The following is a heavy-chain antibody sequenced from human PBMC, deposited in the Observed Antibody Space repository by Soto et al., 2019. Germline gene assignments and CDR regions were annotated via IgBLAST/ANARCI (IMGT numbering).Heavy chain of an antibody. Sequence: KPSETLSLTCTVSGGSISSGDYYWSWIRQPPGKGLEWIGYIYYSGITYYNPSLKSRVTISVDTSKNQFSLKLSSVTAADTAVYYCARVVRSKYYYDSSGYSMGYFDYWGQGTLVTVSS. J-gene: IGHJ4*02. CDR3: ARVVRSKYYYDSSGYSMGYFDY. V-gene: IGHV4-30-4*01. CDR2: IYYSGIT. D-gene: IGHD3-22*01. CDR1: GGSISSGDYY.